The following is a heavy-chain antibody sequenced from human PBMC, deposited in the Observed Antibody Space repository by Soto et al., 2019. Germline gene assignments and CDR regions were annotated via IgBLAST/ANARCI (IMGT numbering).Heavy chain of an antibody. D-gene: IGHD3-22*01. Sequence: GGSLRLSCAASGFTFSSYGMHWVRQAPGKGLEWVAVISYDGSNKYYADSVKGRFTISRDNSKNTLYLQMNSLRAEDTAVYYCATQVLYYYDSSGYSGPNFDYWGQGTLVTVSS. CDR1: GFTFSSYG. V-gene: IGHV3-30*03. J-gene: IGHJ4*02. CDR2: ISYDGSNK. CDR3: ATQVLYYYDSSGYSGPNFDY.